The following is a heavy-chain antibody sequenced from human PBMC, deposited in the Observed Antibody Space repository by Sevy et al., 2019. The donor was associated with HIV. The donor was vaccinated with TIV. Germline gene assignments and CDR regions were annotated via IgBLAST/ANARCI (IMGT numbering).Heavy chain of an antibody. CDR2: ISGSGGST. CDR1: GFTFSSYA. J-gene: IGHJ4*02. Sequence: GGSLRLSCAASGFTFSSYAMSWVRQAPGKGLEWVSAISGSGGSTYYADSVKGRFTISRDNSKNTLYLQMNSLRAEDTAVYYCAKIPIVVVPAATGSYLDYWGQRTLVTVSS. V-gene: IGHV3-23*01. D-gene: IGHD2-2*01. CDR3: AKIPIVVVPAATGSYLDY.